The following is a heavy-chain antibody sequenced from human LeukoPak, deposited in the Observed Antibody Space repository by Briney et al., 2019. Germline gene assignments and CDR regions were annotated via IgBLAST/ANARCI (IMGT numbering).Heavy chain of an antibody. D-gene: IGHD1-20*01. CDR1: GGSISSTSYS. CDR2: ISYSGST. Sequence: SETLSLTCIVSGGSISSTSYSWRWIRQPPGKELEWLGSISYSGSTYYNPSLKSRVTISVDTSKNHFSLKLSSVTAADTAVYYCARDFNLDYFDSWGQGTLVTVSS. CDR3: ARDFNLDYFDS. V-gene: IGHV4-39*07. J-gene: IGHJ4*02.